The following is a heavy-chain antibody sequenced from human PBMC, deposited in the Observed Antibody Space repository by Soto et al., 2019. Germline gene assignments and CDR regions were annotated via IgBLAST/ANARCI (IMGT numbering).Heavy chain of an antibody. D-gene: IGHD4-4*01. CDR3: AITDYSNYYRWFDP. CDR2: IYHSGST. CDR1: GGSISSSNW. J-gene: IGHJ5*02. Sequence: SETLSLTCAVSGGSISSSNWWSWVRQPPGKGLEWIGEIYHSGSTNYNPSLKSRVTISVDKSKNQFSLKLSSVTAADTAVYYCAITDYSNYYRWFDPWGQGTLVTVSS. V-gene: IGHV4-4*02.